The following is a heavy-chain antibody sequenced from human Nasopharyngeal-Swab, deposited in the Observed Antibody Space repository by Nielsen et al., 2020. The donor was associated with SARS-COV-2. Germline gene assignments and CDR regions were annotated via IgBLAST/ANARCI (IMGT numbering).Heavy chain of an antibody. Sequence: SETLSLPCTVSGGPISSGDYYWSWIRQPPGKGLEWIGYIYYSGSTYYNPSLKSPVTISVDTSKNQFSLKLSSVTAADTAVYYCARDSRGWFDPWGQGTLVTVSS. V-gene: IGHV4-30-4*01. CDR3: ARDSRGWFDP. D-gene: IGHD2-2*01. CDR1: GGPISSGDYY. J-gene: IGHJ5*02. CDR2: IYYSGST.